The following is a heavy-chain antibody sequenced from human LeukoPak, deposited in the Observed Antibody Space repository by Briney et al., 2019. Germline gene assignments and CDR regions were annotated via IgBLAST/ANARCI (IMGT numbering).Heavy chain of an antibody. CDR2: IYYGGST. Sequence: SETLSLTCTVSGGSISSYYWSWIRQPPGKGLEWIGYIYYGGSTNYNPSLKSRVTISVDTSKNQFSLKLSSVTAADTAVYYCARDSSGWSGNWFDPWGQGTLVTVSS. D-gene: IGHD6-19*01. J-gene: IGHJ5*02. V-gene: IGHV4-59*01. CDR1: GGSISSYY. CDR3: ARDSSGWSGNWFDP.